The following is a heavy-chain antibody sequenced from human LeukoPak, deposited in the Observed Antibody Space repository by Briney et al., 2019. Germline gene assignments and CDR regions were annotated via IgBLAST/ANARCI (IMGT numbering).Heavy chain of an antibody. CDR3: ARCRQGGYYYDSSGYDY. Sequence: GGSLRLSCAASGFTFSDHYMTWIRQAPGKGLEWVSYISSSGSTIYYADSVKGRFTISRDNAKNSLYLQMNSLRAEDTAVYYCARCRQGGYYYDSSGYDYWGQGTLVTVSS. CDR2: ISSSGSTI. D-gene: IGHD3-22*01. V-gene: IGHV3-11*01. CDR1: GFTFSDHY. J-gene: IGHJ4*02.